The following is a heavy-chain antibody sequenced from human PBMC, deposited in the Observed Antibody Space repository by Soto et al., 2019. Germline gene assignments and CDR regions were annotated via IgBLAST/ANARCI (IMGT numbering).Heavy chain of an antibody. CDR2: ISYDGSNK. V-gene: IGHV3-30*18. D-gene: IGHD5-18*01. Sequence: QVQLVESGGGVVQPGRSLRLSCAASGFTFSSCGMHWVRQAPGKGLEWVAVISYDGSNKYYADSVKGRFTISRDNSKNTPYLQMNSPSAEDTAVYYCAKAPRGDSYGYGSDFDYWGQGTLVTVSS. CDR1: GFTFSSCG. CDR3: AKAPRGDSYGYGSDFDY. J-gene: IGHJ4*02.